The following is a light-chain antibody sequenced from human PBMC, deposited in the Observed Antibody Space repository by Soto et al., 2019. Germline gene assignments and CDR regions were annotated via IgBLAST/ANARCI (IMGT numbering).Light chain of an antibody. V-gene: IGLV2-23*02. CDR2: EVS. CDR1: SSDVGSYNL. J-gene: IGLJ3*02. CDR3: CSYAGSAWV. Sequence: QAVVTQPASVSGSPGQSITISCTGTSSDVGSYNLVSWYQQHPGKAPKLMIYEVSKRPSGVSNRFSGSKSGNTASLTISGLQAEDEADYYCCSYAGSAWVFGGGTKLTVL.